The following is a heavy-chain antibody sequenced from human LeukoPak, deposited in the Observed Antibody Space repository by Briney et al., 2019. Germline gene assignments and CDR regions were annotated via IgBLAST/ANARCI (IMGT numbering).Heavy chain of an antibody. V-gene: IGHV4-34*01. CDR2: IDHTGKS. D-gene: IGHD1-26*01. Sequence: PSETLSLTCAVYVGAFSGHYWSWIRQAPGKGLEWIGEIDHTGKSNYKSALKSRVTMAVDTSKNQVSLSLGSVTAADTGLYYCARASNQGETYFNAFDIWGRGTPVTVSS. CDR3: ARASNQGETYFNAFDI. J-gene: IGHJ3*02. CDR1: VGAFSGHY.